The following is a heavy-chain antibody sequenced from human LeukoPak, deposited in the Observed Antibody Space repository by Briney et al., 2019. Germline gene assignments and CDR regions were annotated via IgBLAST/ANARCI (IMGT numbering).Heavy chain of an antibody. CDR1: GGSISSSNW. Sequence: SETLSLTCAVSGGSISSSNWWAWVRQPPGMGLEWIGEIYHSGSISYNPSLKSRVTISVDKSKNQFSLRLISVTAADTAVYYCARDRRITIFGVVIKVTSSFDYWGQGNLVTVSS. D-gene: IGHD3-3*01. V-gene: IGHV4-4*02. CDR3: ARDRRITIFGVVIKVTSSFDY. CDR2: IYHSGSI. J-gene: IGHJ4*02.